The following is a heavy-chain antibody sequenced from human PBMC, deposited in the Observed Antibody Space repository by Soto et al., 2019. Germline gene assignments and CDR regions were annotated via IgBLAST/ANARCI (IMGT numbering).Heavy chain of an antibody. CDR3: ARSWRRHDAFDI. CDR1: GGSFSGYY. CDR2: INRSGST. V-gene: IGHV4-34*01. J-gene: IGHJ3*02. Sequence: QVQLQQWGAGLLKPSETLSLTCAVYGGSFSGYYWSWIRQPPGKGLEWIGEINRSGSTNYNPSLKSRVTISVDTSKNQFSLKLSSVTAADTAVYYCARSWRRHDAFDIWGQGTMVTVSS.